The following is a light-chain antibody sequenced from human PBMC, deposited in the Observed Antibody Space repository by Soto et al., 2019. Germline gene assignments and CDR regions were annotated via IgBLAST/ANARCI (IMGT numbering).Light chain of an antibody. Sequence: QSVLTQPPSASGTPGQRVTISCSGSSSNIGSNFVYWYQQLPGTAPKVVIYSNNQRPSGVPDRFSGSKSGTSASLAISGLRSEDEADYYCAAWDDSLSGNVFGNGTKVTVL. CDR3: AAWDDSLSGNV. CDR2: SNN. V-gene: IGLV1-47*02. J-gene: IGLJ1*01. CDR1: SSNIGSNF.